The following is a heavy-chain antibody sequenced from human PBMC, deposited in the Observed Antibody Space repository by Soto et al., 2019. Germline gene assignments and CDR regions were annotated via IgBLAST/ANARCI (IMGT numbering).Heavy chain of an antibody. CDR3: AKLAGLAAAGLDY. D-gene: IGHD6-13*01. Sequence: GSLRLSCAASGFTFSSYGMHWVRQAPGKGLEWVAVISYDGSNKYYADSVKGRFTISRDNSKNTLYLQMSSLRAEDTAVYYCAKLAGLAAAGLDYWGQGTLVTVSS. V-gene: IGHV3-30*18. CDR2: ISYDGSNK. CDR1: GFTFSSYG. J-gene: IGHJ4*02.